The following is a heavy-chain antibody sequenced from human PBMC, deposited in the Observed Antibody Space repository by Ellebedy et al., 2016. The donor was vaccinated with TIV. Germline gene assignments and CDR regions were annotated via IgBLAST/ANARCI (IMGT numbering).Heavy chain of an antibody. CDR1: GATFSDYL. CDR3: ARAAGMGPTTSPFDS. V-gene: IGHV1-69*13. J-gene: IGHJ4*02. Sequence: AASVKVSCKPSGATFSDYLIIWVRQAPGQGLECMGGIIPGFGPANYAQKFQGRVPITADESPGTVYMALSSLRLEDTAVYYCARAAGMGPTTSPFDSWGQGTVVTVSS. D-gene: IGHD1-26*01. CDR2: IIPGFGPA.